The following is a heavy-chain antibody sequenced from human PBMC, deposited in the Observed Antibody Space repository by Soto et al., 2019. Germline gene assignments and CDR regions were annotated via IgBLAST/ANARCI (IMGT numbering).Heavy chain of an antibody. CDR1: GFIFSTYW. V-gene: IGHV3-74*01. CDR3: TRLQTAEAGLLD. Sequence: WGSRRLSCEASGFIFSTYWMHWVRQAPGKGLEWVSRIFGDVSITNYADSVKGRFTISRDNAKNTLYLQMSSLTVEDTAVYYCTRLQTAEAGLLDWGKGTLVTVSS. D-gene: IGHD6-13*01. CDR2: IFGDVSIT. J-gene: IGHJ4*02.